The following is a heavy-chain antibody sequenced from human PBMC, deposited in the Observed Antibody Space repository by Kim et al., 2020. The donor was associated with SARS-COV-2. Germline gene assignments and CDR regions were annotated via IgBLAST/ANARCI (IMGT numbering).Heavy chain of an antibody. J-gene: IGHJ4*02. CDR2: ISGSGNTT. CDR3: AKCVSSRWRLDK. V-gene: IGHV3-23*01. CDR1: GFTFSSYA. Sequence: GGSLRLSCAASGFTFSSYAMSWVRRAPGKGLEWVSGISGSGNTTYYADSVKGRFTISRDNSKNTLFLQMNSLRAEDTAVYYCAKCVSSRWRLDKWGQGT. D-gene: IGHD6-13*01.